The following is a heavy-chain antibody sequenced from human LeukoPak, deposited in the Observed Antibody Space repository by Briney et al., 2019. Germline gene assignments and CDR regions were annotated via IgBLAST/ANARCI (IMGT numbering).Heavy chain of an antibody. J-gene: IGHJ3*02. D-gene: IGHD3-10*01. Sequence: PGGSLRLSCAASGFTFSSYWMSWVRQAPGKGLEWVANIKQDGSEKYYVDSVKGRFTISRDNAKNSLYLQMNSLRAEDTAVYYCAKDGALLWFGELPGAFDIWGQGTMVTVSS. V-gene: IGHV3-7*03. CDR2: IKQDGSEK. CDR1: GFTFSSYW. CDR3: AKDGALLWFGELPGAFDI.